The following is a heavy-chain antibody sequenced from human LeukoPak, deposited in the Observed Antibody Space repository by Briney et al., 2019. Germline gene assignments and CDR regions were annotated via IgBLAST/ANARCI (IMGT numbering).Heavy chain of an antibody. CDR2: ISGNGGST. Sequence: HPGGSLRLSCSASGFTFSSYAMHWVRQAPGKGLEYVSAISGNGGSTYYADSVKGRFTISRDNSKNTLYLQMSSLRAEDTAVYYCVKEGLEYYDFWSGYYYFDYWGQGTLVTVSS. J-gene: IGHJ4*02. V-gene: IGHV3-64D*09. CDR1: GFTFSSYA. CDR3: VKEGLEYYDFWSGYYYFDY. D-gene: IGHD3-3*01.